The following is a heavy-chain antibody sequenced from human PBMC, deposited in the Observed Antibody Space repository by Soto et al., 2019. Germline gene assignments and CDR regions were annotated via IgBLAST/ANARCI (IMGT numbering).Heavy chain of an antibody. CDR3: AREETTWPLAYGLDV. CDR2: IGTRGDI. D-gene: IGHD4-17*01. J-gene: IGHJ6*02. Sequence: GGSLRLSCAASGFAFSTFSMHWVRQAPGKGLEWVSSIGTRGDIYYADSVKGRFTISRDNAKNSLSLQMNSLRAEDTGVYYCAREETTWPLAYGLDVWGQGTTVTVSS. V-gene: IGHV3-21*01. CDR1: GFAFSTFS.